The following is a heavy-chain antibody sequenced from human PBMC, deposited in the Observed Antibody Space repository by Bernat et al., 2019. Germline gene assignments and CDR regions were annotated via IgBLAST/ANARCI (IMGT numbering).Heavy chain of an antibody. Sequence: EVQLLESGGGLVQPGGSLRLSCAASGFTFSSYAMSWVRQAPGKGLDWVSYISSSSSYTNYADSVKGRFTISRDNAKNSLYLQMNSLRAEDTAVYYCARGTFSSSPYMDVWGKGTTVTFSS. J-gene: IGHJ6*03. CDR1: GFTFSSYA. CDR3: ARGTFSSSPYMDV. V-gene: IGHV3-48*04. CDR2: ISSSSSYT. D-gene: IGHD2-15*01.